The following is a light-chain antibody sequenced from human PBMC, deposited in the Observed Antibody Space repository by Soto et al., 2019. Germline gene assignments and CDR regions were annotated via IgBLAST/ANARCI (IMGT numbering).Light chain of an antibody. CDR2: DAS. Sequence: EIVMTQSPATLSVSPGERATLSCRASQSVRSNLAWYQQKPGQAPRLLIYDASTRATGIPARISGSGSGTEFTLTISNQQSEDLAVYYCQQYDNWRTFGQGTKVEIK. CDR1: QSVRSN. V-gene: IGKV3-15*01. CDR3: QQYDNWRT. J-gene: IGKJ1*01.